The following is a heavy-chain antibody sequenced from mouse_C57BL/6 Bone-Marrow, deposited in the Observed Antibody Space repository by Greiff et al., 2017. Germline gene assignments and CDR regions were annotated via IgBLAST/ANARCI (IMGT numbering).Heavy chain of an antibody. Sequence: VQLKESGGGLVQPGGSLKLSCAASGFTFSDYYMYWVRQTPEKRLEWVAYISNGGGSTYYPDTVKGRFTISRDNAKNTLYLQMSRLKSEDTAMYYCASPYGYAWFAYWGQGTLVTVSA. CDR1: GFTFSDYY. D-gene: IGHD2-2*01. J-gene: IGHJ3*01. V-gene: IGHV5-12*01. CDR2: ISNGGGST. CDR3: ASPYGYAWFAY.